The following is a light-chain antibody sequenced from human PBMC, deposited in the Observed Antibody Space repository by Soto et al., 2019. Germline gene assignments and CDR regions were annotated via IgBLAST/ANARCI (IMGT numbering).Light chain of an antibody. CDR3: CSSAGVKKVWR. J-gene: IGLJ3*02. Sequence: QSALTQPPSAAGSPGPSVTISRTGTSSDVGNYNYVSWYHQHPAKAPRFIISGVTKRPPGVPHRFSGFKSGNTASLTVSGLQADDGAYYYCCSSAGVKKVWRFGGGSKRPVL. V-gene: IGLV2-8*01. CDR1: SSDVGNYNY. CDR2: GVT.